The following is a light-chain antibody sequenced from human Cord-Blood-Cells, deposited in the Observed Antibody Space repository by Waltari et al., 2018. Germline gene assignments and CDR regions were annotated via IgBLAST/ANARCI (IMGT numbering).Light chain of an antibody. Sequence: IVLTQSPGTLSLSPGERATLSCRASQSVSSSYLAWYQQKPGQAPRLLIYGASSRATGIPDRFSGSGYGTVFTFTISRLEPEDFAVYYCQQYGSSPVSFGQGTQVEIK. J-gene: IGKJ1*01. V-gene: IGKV3-20*01. CDR3: QQYGSSPVS. CDR2: GAS. CDR1: QSVSSSY.